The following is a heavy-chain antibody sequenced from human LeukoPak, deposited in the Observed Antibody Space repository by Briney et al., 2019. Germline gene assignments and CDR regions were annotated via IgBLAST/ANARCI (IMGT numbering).Heavy chain of an antibody. Sequence: PSETLSLTCTVSGVSFNAYYWSWIRQAPGKGLEWIGEVSPGGYIKYHPSLRRRVSISVDTSENQLSLMLSSVTAADTAMYYCARIRCGHTGDICYNHWAQGTLVTVSS. J-gene: IGHJ5*02. V-gene: IGHV4-34*01. CDR3: ARIRCGHTGDICYNH. CDR1: GVSFNAYY. CDR2: VSPGGYI. D-gene: IGHD2-8*02.